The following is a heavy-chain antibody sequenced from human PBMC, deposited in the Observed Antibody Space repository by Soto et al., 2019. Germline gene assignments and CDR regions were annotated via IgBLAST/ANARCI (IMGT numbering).Heavy chain of an antibody. V-gene: IGHV4-59*01. Sequence: PSETLSLTCTVSGGSISSYYWSWIRQPPGKGLEWIGYIYYSGSTNYNPSLKSRVTISVDTSKNQFSLKLSSVTAADTAVYYCASVDDSSGYPMFDYWGQGTLVTVSS. CDR1: GGSISSYY. J-gene: IGHJ4*02. CDR2: IYYSGST. CDR3: ASVDDSSGYPMFDY. D-gene: IGHD3-22*01.